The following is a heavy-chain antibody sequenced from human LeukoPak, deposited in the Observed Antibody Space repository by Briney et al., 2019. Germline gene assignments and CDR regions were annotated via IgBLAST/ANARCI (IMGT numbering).Heavy chain of an antibody. V-gene: IGHV3-30-3*01. CDR3: ARDLGFSDY. CDR2: ISYDGSNK. CDR1: GFTFSTYA. J-gene: IGHJ4*02. Sequence: GGSLRLSCAASGFTFSTYAMHWVRQAPGKGLEWVAVISYDGSNKYYADSVKGRFTISRDNSKNTLYLQMNSLRAEDTAVYYCARDLGFSDYGGQGTLVTVSS.